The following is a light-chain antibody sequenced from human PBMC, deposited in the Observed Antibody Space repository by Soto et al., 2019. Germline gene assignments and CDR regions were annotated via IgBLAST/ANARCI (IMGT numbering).Light chain of an antibody. CDR2: EVT. Sequence: QSVLTQPASVSGSPGQSVTVSCTGTSGDIDSYDYVSWYQQHPGKAPKLIIYEVTTRPSGISYRFSGSKSDNTASLTISGLQPEDEADYYCSSYSSGSTPVLFGGGTKLTVL. J-gene: IGLJ2*01. V-gene: IGLV2-14*01. CDR1: SGDIDSYDY. CDR3: SSYSSGSTPVL.